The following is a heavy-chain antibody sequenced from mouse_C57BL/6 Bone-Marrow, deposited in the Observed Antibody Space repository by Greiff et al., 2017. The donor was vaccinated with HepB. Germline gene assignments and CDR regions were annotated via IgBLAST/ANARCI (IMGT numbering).Heavy chain of an antibody. CDR3: TGEGSGYEVDS. V-gene: IGHV1-15*01. CDR2: IDPETGGT. J-gene: IGHJ2*01. CDR1: GYTFTDYE. Sequence: VQLQQSGAELVRPGASVTLSCKASGYTFTDYEMHWVKQTPVHGLEWIGAIDPETGGTAYNQKFKGKAILTADKSSSTAYMELRSLTSVDSAVYYCTGEGSGYEVDSWGQGTPLPFSS. D-gene: IGHD3-2*02.